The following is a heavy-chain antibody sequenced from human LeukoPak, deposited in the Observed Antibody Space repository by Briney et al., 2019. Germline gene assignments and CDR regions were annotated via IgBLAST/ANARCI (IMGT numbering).Heavy chain of an antibody. J-gene: IGHJ4*02. V-gene: IGHV4-59*01. CDR3: ARVTYYYDSSGYTIDY. Sequence: SETLSLTCTVSGGSISRYYWSWIRQPPGKGPEWIGYIYYSGSTNYNPSLKSRVTLSVDTSKTQFSLKLSSVTAADTAVYYCARVTYYYDSSGYTIDYWGQGTLVTVSS. D-gene: IGHD3-22*01. CDR2: IYYSGST. CDR1: GGSISRYY.